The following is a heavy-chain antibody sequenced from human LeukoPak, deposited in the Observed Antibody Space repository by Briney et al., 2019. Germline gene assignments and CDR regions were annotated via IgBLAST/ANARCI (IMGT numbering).Heavy chain of an antibody. CDR3: ARASTAMDPNYYYYYGMDV. Sequence: PGGSLRLSCAASGFTFSSYAMSWVRQAPGKGLEWVSVIYSGGSTYYADSVKGRFTISRDNSKNTLYLQMNSLRAEDTAVYYCARASTAMDPNYYYYYGMDVWGQGTTVTVSS. CDR1: GFTFSSYA. J-gene: IGHJ6*02. D-gene: IGHD5-18*01. CDR2: IYSGGST. V-gene: IGHV3-53*01.